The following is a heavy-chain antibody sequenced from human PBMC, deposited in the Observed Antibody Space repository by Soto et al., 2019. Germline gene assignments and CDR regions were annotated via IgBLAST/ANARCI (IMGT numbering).Heavy chain of an antibody. D-gene: IGHD4-4*01. Sequence: QVQLQESGPGLVKPSETLSLTCTVSDDSSSSYKWSWIRQPPGRRLEWIGYIDSNGGTSYNPSLPIRVTIAIDTPTKQFSLMLSSVTAADTAVYYCARLGFRRLHGLVDVWGQGSTVTVSS. CDR3: ARLGFRRLHGLVDV. CDR2: IDSNGGT. CDR1: DDSSSSYK. J-gene: IGHJ6*02. V-gene: IGHV4-59*08.